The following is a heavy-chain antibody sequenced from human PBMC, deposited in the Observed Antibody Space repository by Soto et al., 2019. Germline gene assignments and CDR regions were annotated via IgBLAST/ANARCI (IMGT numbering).Heavy chain of an antibody. CDR2: IYYSGST. J-gene: IGHJ2*01. CDR1: GGSISSYY. CDR3: ARADYGDYFYWYFDL. D-gene: IGHD4-17*01. V-gene: IGHV4-59*01. Sequence: QVQLQESGPGLVKPSETLSLTCTVSGGSISSYYWSWIRQPPGKGLEWIGYIYYSGSTNYNPSHKRRVTISVDTSKNQFSLKLSSVTAADTAVYYCARADYGDYFYWYFDLWGRGTLVTVSS.